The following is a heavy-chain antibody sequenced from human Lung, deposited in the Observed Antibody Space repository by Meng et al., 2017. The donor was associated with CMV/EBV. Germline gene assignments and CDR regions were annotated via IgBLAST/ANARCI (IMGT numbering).Heavy chain of an antibody. J-gene: IGHJ6*02. CDR2: ISRSSSYI. CDR3: ARARVFYAMDV. V-gene: IGHV3-21*01. CDR1: GFTLSTYT. Sequence: GEXXKISCAASGFTLSTYTLNWVRQAPGQGREWVSCISRSSSYIYYADSVKGRFTISRDNAKNSVYLQMDSLRADDTAVYYCARARVFYAMDVWRQGPTVTVSS.